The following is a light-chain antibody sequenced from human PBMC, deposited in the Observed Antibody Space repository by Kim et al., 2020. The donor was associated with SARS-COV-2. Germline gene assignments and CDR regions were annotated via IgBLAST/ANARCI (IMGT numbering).Light chain of an antibody. CDR1: KLGDKY. CDR2: QDI. V-gene: IGLV3-1*01. CDR3: QAWDSSAHYV. Sequence: VSPGQTASVTCSGDKLGDKYVCWYQQKPGQSPVLVIYQDIKRPSGIPERFSGSNSGNTATLTISGTQAMDEADYYCQAWDSSAHYVLGTGTKVTVL. J-gene: IGLJ1*01.